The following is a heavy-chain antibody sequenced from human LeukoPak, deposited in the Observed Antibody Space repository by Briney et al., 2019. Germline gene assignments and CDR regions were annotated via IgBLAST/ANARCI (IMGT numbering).Heavy chain of an antibody. V-gene: IGHV3-23*01. J-gene: IGHJ3*02. CDR1: GFTFSSYA. CDR2: ISGSGGST. D-gene: IGHD6-13*01. CDR3: AKDHTLSSIAAAGSDAFDI. Sequence: GGSLRLSCAASGFTFSSYAMSWVRQAPGKGLEWVSAISGSGGSTYYADSVKGRFTISRDNSKNTLYLQMNSLRAEDTAVYYCAKDHTLSSIAAAGSDAFDIWGQGTMVTVSS.